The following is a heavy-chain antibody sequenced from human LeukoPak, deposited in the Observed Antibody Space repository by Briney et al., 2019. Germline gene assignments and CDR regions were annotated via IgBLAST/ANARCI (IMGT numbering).Heavy chain of an antibody. D-gene: IGHD3-10*01. V-gene: IGHV3-64*01. J-gene: IGHJ6*02. CDR1: GFTFGSYA. Sequence: GGSLRLSCAASGFTFGSYAMHWVRQAPGKGLEYVSAISSNGGSTYYANSVKGRFTISRDNSKNTLYLQMGSLRAEDMAVYYCGGVTERNYYYYYGMDVWGQGTTVTVSS. CDR3: GGVTERNYYYYYGMDV. CDR2: ISSNGGST.